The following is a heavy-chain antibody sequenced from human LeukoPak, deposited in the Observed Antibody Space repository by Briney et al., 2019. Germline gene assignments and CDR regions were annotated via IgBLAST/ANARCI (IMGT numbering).Heavy chain of an antibody. CDR3: ARGDGSGSGRWFDP. CDR2: IYHTGST. J-gene: IGHJ5*02. V-gene: IGHV4-30-2*01. Sequence: SETLSLTCTVSGASISSGTYSWSWIRQPPGEGLEWIGYIYHTGSTYYNPSLKSRVTISVDRSKNQFSLNLNSVTAADTALYYCARGDGSGSGRWFDPWGQGTLITVSS. CDR1: GASISSGTYS. D-gene: IGHD3-10*01.